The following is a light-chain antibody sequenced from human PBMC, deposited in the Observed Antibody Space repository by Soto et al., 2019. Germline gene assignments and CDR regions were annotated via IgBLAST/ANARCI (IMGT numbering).Light chain of an antibody. Sequence: QPVLTQPPSACGTPGQRVTISCSGSSSNIGSNYVYWYQQLPGTAPKLLIYRNNQRPSGVPDRFSGSKSGTSASLAISGLRSEDEADYYCAAWDDSLSGVVFGGGTKVTVL. V-gene: IGLV1-47*01. CDR2: RNN. CDR1: SSNIGSNY. CDR3: AAWDDSLSGVV. J-gene: IGLJ2*01.